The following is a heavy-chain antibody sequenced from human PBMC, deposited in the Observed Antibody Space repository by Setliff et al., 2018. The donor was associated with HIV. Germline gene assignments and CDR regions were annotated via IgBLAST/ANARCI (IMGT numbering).Heavy chain of an antibody. V-gene: IGHV4-4*07. CDR3: ARELEYSSGWFLVDY. Sequence: PSETLSLTCTVSGDSINNYYWNWIRQPAGKGLEWIGRIHSSGSANYSPSLESRVTMSIDTSKSQFSLRLTSATAADTAVYYCARELEYSSGWFLVDYWGQGALVTVSS. CDR1: GDSINNYY. D-gene: IGHD6-19*01. J-gene: IGHJ4*02. CDR2: IHSSGSA.